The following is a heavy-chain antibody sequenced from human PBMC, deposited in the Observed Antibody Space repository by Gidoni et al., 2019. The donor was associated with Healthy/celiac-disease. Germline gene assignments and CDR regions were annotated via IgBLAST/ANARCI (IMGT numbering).Heavy chain of an antibody. CDR2: INHSGST. J-gene: IGHJ3*02. CDR1: GGSFSGYY. CDR3: ARGLWDYGDYVPTPSHSDAFDI. Sequence: QVQLQQWGAGLLKPSETLSLTCAVYGGSFSGYYWSWIRQPPGKGLEWIGEINHSGSTNYNPSLKSRVTISVDTSKNQFSLKLSSVTAADTAVYYCARGLWDYGDYVPTPSHSDAFDIWGQGTMVTVSS. V-gene: IGHV4-34*01. D-gene: IGHD4-17*01.